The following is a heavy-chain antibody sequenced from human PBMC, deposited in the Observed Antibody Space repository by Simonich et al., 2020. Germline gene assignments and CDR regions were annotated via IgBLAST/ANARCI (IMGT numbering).Heavy chain of an antibody. CDR2: INPNRGGT. J-gene: IGHJ3*02. D-gene: IGHD7-27*01. CDR1: GYTFTGYY. Sequence: QVQLVQSGAEVKKPGASVKVSCKASGYTFTGYYMHWVRQAPGQGLEGRGWINPNRGGTNYAQKFQGRATMTRDTSISTAYMELSRLRSDDTAVYYCARGRLTGDKGAFDIWGQGTMVTVSS. CDR3: ARGRLTGDKGAFDI. V-gene: IGHV1-2*02.